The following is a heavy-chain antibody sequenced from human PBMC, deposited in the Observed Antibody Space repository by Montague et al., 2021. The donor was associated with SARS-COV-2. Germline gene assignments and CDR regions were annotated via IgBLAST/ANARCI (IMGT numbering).Heavy chain of an antibody. Sequence: CAISGDTVYSNSAAWNWIRQSPSRGLEWLGRTYYGSKWYNDYAVXVKXRITINPDTSKNQFSLQLNSVTPEDTAVYYCASGRMVPYSSSWTTLYYYYGMDVWGQGTTVTVSS. CDR1: GDTVYSNSAA. J-gene: IGHJ6*02. V-gene: IGHV6-1*01. CDR3: ASGRMVPYSSSWTTLYYYYGMDV. D-gene: IGHD6-13*01. CDR2: TYYGSKWYN.